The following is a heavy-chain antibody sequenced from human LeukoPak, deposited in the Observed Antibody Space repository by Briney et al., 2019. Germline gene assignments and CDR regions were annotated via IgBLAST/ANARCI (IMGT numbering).Heavy chain of an antibody. D-gene: IGHD3-16*02. Sequence: SETLSLTCTVSGGSISSGGYYWSWIRQHPGKGLEWIGYIYYSGSTYYNPSLKSRVTISVDTSKNQFSLKLSSVTAADTAVYHCARGRGLYDYVWGSYRYSPLDAFDIWGQGTMVTVSS. CDR2: IYYSGST. J-gene: IGHJ3*02. CDR3: ARGRGLYDYVWGSYRYSPLDAFDI. V-gene: IGHV4-31*03. CDR1: GGSISSGGYY.